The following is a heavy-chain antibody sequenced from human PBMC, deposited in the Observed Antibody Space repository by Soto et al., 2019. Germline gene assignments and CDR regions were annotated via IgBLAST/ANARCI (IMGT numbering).Heavy chain of an antibody. V-gene: IGHV3-11*01. CDR3: VRVGYAYGNDP. Sequence: PGGSLRLSCAASGFTFSDYYMSWIRQAPGKGLEWVSYISPSGGTIYYADSVKGRFTLSRDNAKNSLYLQMNSLRAEDTAVYRCVRVGYAYGNDPWGQGTLVAVSS. CDR1: GFTFSDYY. CDR2: ISPSGGTI. D-gene: IGHD3-10*01. J-gene: IGHJ5*02.